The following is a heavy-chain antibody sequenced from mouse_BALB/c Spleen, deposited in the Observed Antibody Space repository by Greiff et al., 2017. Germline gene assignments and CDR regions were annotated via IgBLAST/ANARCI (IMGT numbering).Heavy chain of an antibody. V-gene: IGHV7-3*02. Sequence: EVKLVESGGGLVQPGGSLRLSCATSGFTFTDYYMSWVRQPPGKALEWMGFIRNKANGYTTEYSASVKGPFTISRDNAKSFLYLQMNTLRAEDSATYYCARGDYDYDVFAYWGQGTLVTVSA. D-gene: IGHD2-4*01. CDR1: GFTFTDYY. CDR3: ARGDYDYDVFAY. J-gene: IGHJ3*01. CDR2: IRNKANGYTT.